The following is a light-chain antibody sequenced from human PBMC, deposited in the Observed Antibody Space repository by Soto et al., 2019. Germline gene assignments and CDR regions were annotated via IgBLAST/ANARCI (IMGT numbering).Light chain of an antibody. CDR3: HQYGASPLT. CDR2: GAS. Sequence: ETVMTQSPGTLSVSPGERATVSCRASQSVHSNFLAWYQHKPGQAPRLLIYGASSRATGIPDRFSGSVSGRDFTLTISRLEPEDFVVYYCHQYGASPLTFGGGTKVDIK. CDR1: QSVHSNF. V-gene: IGKV3-20*01. J-gene: IGKJ4*01.